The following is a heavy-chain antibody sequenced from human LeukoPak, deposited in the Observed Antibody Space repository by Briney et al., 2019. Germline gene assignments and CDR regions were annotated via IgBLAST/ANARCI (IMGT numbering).Heavy chain of an antibody. CDR2: IYHSGST. CDR1: GGSISSGGYS. V-gene: IGHV4-30-2*01. Sequence: SQTLSLTCAVSGGSISSGGYSWSWIRQPPGKGLEWIGYIYHSGSTYYNPSLKSRVTISVDRSKNQFSLKLSSVTAADTAVYYCARIVVVVAATGGWFAPWGQATLVTVSS. J-gene: IGHJ5*02. D-gene: IGHD2-15*01. CDR3: ARIVVVVAATGGWFAP.